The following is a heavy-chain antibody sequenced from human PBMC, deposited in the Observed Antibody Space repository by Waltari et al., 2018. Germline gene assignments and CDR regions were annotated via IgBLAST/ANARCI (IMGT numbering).Heavy chain of an antibody. CDR1: GGSISSGDYY. Sequence: QVQLQESGPGLVKPSQTLSLTCTVSGGSISSGDYYWSWIRQPPGKGLEWIGYIYYSGSPYYNPSLKSRVTISVDTSKNQFSLKLSSVTAADTAVYYCARVGGYYDSRDHSDYWGQGTLVTVSS. D-gene: IGHD3-22*01. CDR3: ARVGGYYDSRDHSDY. V-gene: IGHV4-30-4*08. CDR2: IYYSGSP. J-gene: IGHJ4*02.